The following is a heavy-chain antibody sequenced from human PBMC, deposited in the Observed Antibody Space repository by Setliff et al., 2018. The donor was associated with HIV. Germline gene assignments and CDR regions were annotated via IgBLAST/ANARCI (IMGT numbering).Heavy chain of an antibody. Sequence: SETLSLTCFVSGVSISGHFWGWIRQPPGKGLEWIGYIYTSGTNEYNPPLDSRVTIPVATSRDQFSLNLRSVTAADTALYFCARLIHTGLLYFDYWGLGMLVTVSS. CDR2: IYTSGTN. D-gene: IGHD2-8*02. V-gene: IGHV4-4*09. CDR3: ARLIHTGLLYFDY. CDR1: GVSISGHF. J-gene: IGHJ4*02.